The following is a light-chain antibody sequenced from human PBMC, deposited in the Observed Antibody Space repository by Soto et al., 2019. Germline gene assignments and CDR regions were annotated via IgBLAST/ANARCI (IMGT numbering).Light chain of an antibody. CDR3: GAWDTSLSGGV. J-gene: IGLJ1*01. CDR1: SSNIGNNY. V-gene: IGLV1-51*02. CDR2: EDN. Sequence: QSVLTPPPSVSAAPGQKVTISCSGSSSNIGNNYVSWYQQLPGTAPKLLIFEDNKRPSGIPDRFSGSKSGTSATLGITGLQTGDEADYYCGAWDTSLSGGVFGTGTKVTVL.